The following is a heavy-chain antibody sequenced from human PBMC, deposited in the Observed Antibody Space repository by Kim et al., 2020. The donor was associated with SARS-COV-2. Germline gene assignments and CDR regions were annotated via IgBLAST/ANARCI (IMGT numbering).Heavy chain of an antibody. CDR1: GFTFSDHY. Sequence: GGSLRLSCAASGFTFSDHYMDWVRQAPGKGLEWVGRTRNKANSYTTEYAASVKGRFTISRDDSKNSLYLQMNSLKTEDTAVYYCARRAGGYSYDYWGQGTLVTVSS. CDR3: ARRAGGYSYDY. J-gene: IGHJ4*02. V-gene: IGHV3-72*01. D-gene: IGHD5-18*01. CDR2: TRNKANSYTT.